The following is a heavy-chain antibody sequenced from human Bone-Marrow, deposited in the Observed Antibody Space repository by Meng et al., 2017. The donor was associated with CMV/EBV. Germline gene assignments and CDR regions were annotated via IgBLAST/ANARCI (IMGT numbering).Heavy chain of an antibody. CDR3: ATSPGWLQPTRFDY. CDR1: GYTFTGYY. V-gene: IGHV1-2*02. Sequence: VSCKASGYTFTGYYMHWVRQVPGQGLEWMGWINPNSGGTNYAQKFQGRVTMTRDTSISTAYMELSRLRSDDTAVYYCATSPGWLQPTRFDYWGQGTLVTVSS. CDR2: INPNSGGT. D-gene: IGHD5-24*01. J-gene: IGHJ4*02.